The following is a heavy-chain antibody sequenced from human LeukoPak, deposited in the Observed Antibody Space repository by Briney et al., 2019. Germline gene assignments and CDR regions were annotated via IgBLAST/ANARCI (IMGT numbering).Heavy chain of an antibody. CDR3: ARDRIGLPAAKGYYYMDV. Sequence: ASVKVSCKASGYTFTGYYMRWVRQAPGQGLEWMGWINPNSGGTNYAQKFQGRVTMTRDTSISTAYMELSRLRSDDTAVYYCARDRIGLPAAKGYYYMDVWGKGTTVTVSS. D-gene: IGHD2-2*01. V-gene: IGHV1-2*02. CDR1: GYTFTGYY. J-gene: IGHJ6*03. CDR2: INPNSGGT.